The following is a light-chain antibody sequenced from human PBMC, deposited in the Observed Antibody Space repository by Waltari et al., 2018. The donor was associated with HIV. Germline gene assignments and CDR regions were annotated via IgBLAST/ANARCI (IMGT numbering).Light chain of an antibody. CDR3: QVWDSSSDQMV. CDR2: ENS. CDR1: NIGSKS. Sequence: SYVLTQPPSVSVAPGQTARITCGGDNIGSKSVHWYQQRPGQAPVLAVDENSDRSSGIPERFSGSNSGNTATLTISRVAAGDEADYYCQVWDSSSDQMVFGGGTKLTVL. J-gene: IGLJ2*01. V-gene: IGLV3-21*02.